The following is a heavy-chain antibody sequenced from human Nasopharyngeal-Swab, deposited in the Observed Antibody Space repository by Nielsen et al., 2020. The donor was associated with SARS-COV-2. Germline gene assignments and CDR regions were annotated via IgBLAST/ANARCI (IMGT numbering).Heavy chain of an antibody. CDR1: GFTFSSYG. J-gene: IGHJ5*02. CDR3: ASGESEFDP. Sequence: GSLRLSCAASGFTFSSYGMHWVRQAPGKGLEWVAVISYDGSNKYYADSVKGRFTISRDNSKNTLYLQMNSLRAEDTAVYYCASGESEFDPWGQGTLVTVSS. CDR2: ISYDGSNK. V-gene: IGHV3-30*03. D-gene: IGHD3-10*01.